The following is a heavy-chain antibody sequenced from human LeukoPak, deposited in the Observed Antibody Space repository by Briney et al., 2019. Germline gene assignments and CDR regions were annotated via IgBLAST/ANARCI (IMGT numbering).Heavy chain of an antibody. CDR2: INPSGGST. CDR1: GYTFTGYY. CDR3: ARVGYSYGDFDY. D-gene: IGHD5-18*01. J-gene: IGHJ4*02. V-gene: IGHV1-46*01. Sequence: ASVKVSCKASGYTFTGYYLHWVRQAPGQGLEWMGIINPSGGSTSYAQKFQGRVTMTRDMSTSTVYMELSSLRSEDTAVYYCARVGYSYGDFDYWGQGTLVTVSS.